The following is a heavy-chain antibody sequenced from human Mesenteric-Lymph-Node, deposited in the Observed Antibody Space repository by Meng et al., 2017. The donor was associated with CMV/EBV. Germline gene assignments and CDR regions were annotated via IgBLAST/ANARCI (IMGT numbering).Heavy chain of an antibody. CDR1: GFTFSSYA. D-gene: IGHD4-23*01. V-gene: IGHV3-30-3*01. CDR3: ARGGGAGYGGITPYYYYYYGMDV. Sequence: GESLKISCAASGFTFSSYAMHWVRQTPGKGLEWVAVISYDGSNKYYADSVKGRFTISRDNSKNTLYLQMNSLRAEDTAVYYCARGGGAGYGGITPYYYYYYGMDVWGQGTTVTVSS. CDR2: ISYDGSNK. J-gene: IGHJ6*02.